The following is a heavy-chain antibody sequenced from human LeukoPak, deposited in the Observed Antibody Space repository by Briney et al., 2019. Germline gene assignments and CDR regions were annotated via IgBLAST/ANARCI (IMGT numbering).Heavy chain of an antibody. CDR3: ARSSARAAHFDY. CDR2: IYYSGST. J-gene: IGHJ4*02. D-gene: IGHD2-15*01. Sequence: PSETLSLTCTVSGGSISSYYWSWLRQPPGKGLEWIGYIYYSGSTNYNPSLKSRVTISVDTSKNQFSLKLSSVNAADTAVYYCARSSARAAHFDYWGQGTLLTVSS. CDR1: GGSISSYY. V-gene: IGHV4-59*01.